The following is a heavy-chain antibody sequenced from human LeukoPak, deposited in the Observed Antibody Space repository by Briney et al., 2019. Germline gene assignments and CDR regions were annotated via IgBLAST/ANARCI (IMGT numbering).Heavy chain of an antibody. D-gene: IGHD6-13*01. Sequence: PSETLSLTCTVSGGSISSYYWSWIRQPPGKGLEWIGYIYYSGSTNYNPSLKSRVTISVDTSKNQFSLKLSSVTAADTAVYYCAKDLIAGSIAAAALDYWGQGTLVTVSS. V-gene: IGHV4-59*01. CDR1: GGSISSYY. J-gene: IGHJ4*02. CDR2: IYYSGST. CDR3: AKDLIAGSIAAAALDY.